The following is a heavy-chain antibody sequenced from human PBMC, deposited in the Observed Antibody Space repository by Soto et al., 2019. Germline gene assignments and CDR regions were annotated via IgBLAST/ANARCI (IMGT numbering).Heavy chain of an antibody. CDR1: GDSVRGGTHY. CDR2: ITYSGSA. J-gene: IGHJ4*01. CDR3: ARATVAPFPTL. V-gene: IGHV4-61*03. Sequence: PSETLSLTCTVSGDSVRGGTHYWTWIRQPPGKGLEWVGYITYSGSANYNPSLKGRVTISLDTSKNHFSLRLISVTAADTAVYYCARATVAPFPTLWRQGTLVTVSS. D-gene: IGHD4-4*01.